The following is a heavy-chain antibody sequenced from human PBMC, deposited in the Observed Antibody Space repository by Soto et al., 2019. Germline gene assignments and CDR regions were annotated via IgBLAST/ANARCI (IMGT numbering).Heavy chain of an antibody. J-gene: IGHJ6*02. CDR1: GYTFTSYD. D-gene: IGHD6-13*01. CDR2: MNPNSGNT. CDR3: ARYSSSWYTVHYYYGMDV. Sequence: ASVKVSCKASGYTFTSYDINWVRQATGQGLEWMGWMNPNSGNTGYAQKFQGRVTMTRNTSISTAYMELSSLRSEDTAVYYCARYSSSWYTVHYYYGMDVWGQGTTVTVSS. V-gene: IGHV1-8*01.